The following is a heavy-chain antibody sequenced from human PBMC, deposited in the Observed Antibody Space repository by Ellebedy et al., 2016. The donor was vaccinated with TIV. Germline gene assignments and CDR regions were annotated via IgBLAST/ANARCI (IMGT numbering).Heavy chain of an antibody. CDR1: GFSVGSKY. V-gene: IGHV3-66*04. Sequence: PGGSLRLSCAASGFSVGSKYITWVRQAPGKGLAWVSILYSGGSTFYAASVKGRFTISRDNSKNTLYLQMNSLRAEETDVYYCARQNYYDAVGIAGFDCWGQGTLVSVSS. J-gene: IGHJ4*02. CDR2: LYSGGST. CDR3: ARQNYYDAVGIAGFDC. D-gene: IGHD3-22*01.